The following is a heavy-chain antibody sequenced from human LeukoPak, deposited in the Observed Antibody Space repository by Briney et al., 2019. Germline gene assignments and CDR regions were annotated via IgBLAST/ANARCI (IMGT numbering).Heavy chain of an antibody. CDR2: IRNKANGGTT. V-gene: IGHV3-49*04. Sequence: PGGSLRLSCTTSGFTFSDYAVSWVRQAPGKGLEWIGFIRNKANGGTTEYAASVKGGFTISRDDSETIAHLQMSSLKTEDTAVYYCSRFYSSGWASGAFDIWGQGTMVTVSS. CDR1: GFTFSDYA. CDR3: SRFYSSGWASGAFDI. D-gene: IGHD3-22*01. J-gene: IGHJ3*02.